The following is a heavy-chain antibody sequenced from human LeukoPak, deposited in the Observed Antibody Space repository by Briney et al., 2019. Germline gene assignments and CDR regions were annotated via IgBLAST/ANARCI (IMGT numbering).Heavy chain of an antibody. J-gene: IGHJ4*02. CDR1: GFTFTTYW. CDR3: ARDFYTGHY. CDR2: INRDGSTP. Sequence: PGGSLRLSCAASGFTFTTYWMHWVRQAPGKGLVWVSGINRDGSTPIYADSVKGRFTISRDNANSTLYLQMNSLRAEDTAVYYCARDFYTGHYWGQGTLVTVSS. V-gene: IGHV3-74*01. D-gene: IGHD3-16*01.